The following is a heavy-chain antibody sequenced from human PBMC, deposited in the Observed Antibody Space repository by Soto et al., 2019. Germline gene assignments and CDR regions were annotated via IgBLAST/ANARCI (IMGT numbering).Heavy chain of an antibody. J-gene: IGHJ6*03. CDR1: GFTFSSYS. CDR3: ARYRRYGDYYYYMDV. Sequence: GGSLRLSCAASGFTFSSYSMNWVRQAPGKGLEWVSYISSSSSTIYYADSVKGRFTISRDNAKNSLYLQMNSLRAEDTAVYYCARYRRYGDYYYYMDVWGKGTTVTVSS. D-gene: IGHD4-17*01. V-gene: IGHV3-48*01. CDR2: ISSSSSTI.